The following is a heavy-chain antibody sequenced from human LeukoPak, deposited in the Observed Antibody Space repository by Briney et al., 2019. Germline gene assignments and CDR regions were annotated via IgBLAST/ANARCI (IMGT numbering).Heavy chain of an antibody. V-gene: IGHV4-4*02. Sequence: SETLSLTCAVSGGSISSSNWWSWVRQPPGKGLEWIGEIYHSGSTNYNPSLKSRVTISVDKSKNQFSLKLSSVTAADTAVYYCASDDSSGYYYAEAFDIWGQGTMVTVSS. J-gene: IGHJ3*02. CDR3: ASDDSSGYYYAEAFDI. D-gene: IGHD3-22*01. CDR1: GGSISSSNW. CDR2: IYHSGST.